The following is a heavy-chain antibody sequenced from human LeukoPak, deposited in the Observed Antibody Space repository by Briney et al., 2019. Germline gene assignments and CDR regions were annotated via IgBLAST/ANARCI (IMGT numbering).Heavy chain of an antibody. D-gene: IGHD1-26*01. J-gene: IGHJ3*02. V-gene: IGHV4-59*01. CDR2: IYYTGIT. Sequence: SETLSLTCTVSGGSIRNYYWSWLRQPPGKGLEWIGYIYYTGITNYNPSLESRLTISVDTSNNQISLRLTSVTAADTAVYYCARVSGQWELLGAFDIWGQGTMVTVSS. CDR3: ARVSGQWELLGAFDI. CDR1: GGSIRNYY.